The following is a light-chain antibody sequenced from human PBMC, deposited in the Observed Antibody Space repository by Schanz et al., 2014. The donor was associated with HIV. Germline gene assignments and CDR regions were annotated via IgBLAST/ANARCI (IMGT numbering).Light chain of an antibody. CDR3: QQYGSPPWT. CDR1: QRLSSSY. V-gene: IGKV3-20*01. J-gene: IGKJ1*01. Sequence: EIVLTQSPGSLSLSPGGRATLSCGASQRLSSSYLAWYQQKRDQPPRLLIYGASSRATGVPDRFSGSGSGTYFTLTINRLEPEDCAVYYCQQYGSPPWTFGQGTKVEVK. CDR2: GAS.